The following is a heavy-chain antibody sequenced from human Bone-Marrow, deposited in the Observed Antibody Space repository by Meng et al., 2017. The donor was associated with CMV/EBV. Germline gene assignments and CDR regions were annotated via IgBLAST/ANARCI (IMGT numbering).Heavy chain of an antibody. CDR1: GFTFDDYA. CDR3: AKGGGAAAGTLTAFDI. D-gene: IGHD6-13*01. Sequence: GGSLRLSCAASGFTFDDYAMHWVRQAPGKGLEWVSGISWNSGSIGYADSVKGRFTISRDNAKNSLYLQMNSLRAEDTALYYCAKGGGAAAGTLTAFDIWDQGTMVTVSS. CDR2: ISWNSGSI. J-gene: IGHJ3*02. V-gene: IGHV3-9*01.